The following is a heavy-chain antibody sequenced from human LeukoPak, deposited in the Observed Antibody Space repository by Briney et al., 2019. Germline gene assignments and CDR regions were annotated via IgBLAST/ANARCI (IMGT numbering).Heavy chain of an antibody. CDR3: ARDSFGLGDYMDV. CDR1: GGSISSSSYY. Sequence: SETLSLTCTVSGGSISSSSYYWGWIRQPPGKGLEWIGTFYYSGSTYYNPSLKSRVTISVDTSKNQFSLKLGSVTAADTAVYYCARDSFGLGDYMDVWGKGTTVTVSS. V-gene: IGHV4-39*07. CDR2: FYYSGST. D-gene: IGHD3-10*01. J-gene: IGHJ6*03.